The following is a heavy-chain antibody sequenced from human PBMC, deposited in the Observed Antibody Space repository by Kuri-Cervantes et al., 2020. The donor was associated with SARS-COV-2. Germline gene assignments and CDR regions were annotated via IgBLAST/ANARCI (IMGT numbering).Heavy chain of an antibody. CDR1: GDSISPYY. Sequence: SETLSLTCSVSGDSISPYYWTWIRQPPGKGLEWIGHIYYSGSVNYNPPHMSRLTISVDKSKNQVSLKLTSVTAADTAVYYCARSAAAFYGMDVWGQGTTVTVSS. CDR3: ARSAAAFYGMDV. CDR2: IYYSGSV. V-gene: IGHV4-59*01. D-gene: IGHD2-2*01. J-gene: IGHJ6*02.